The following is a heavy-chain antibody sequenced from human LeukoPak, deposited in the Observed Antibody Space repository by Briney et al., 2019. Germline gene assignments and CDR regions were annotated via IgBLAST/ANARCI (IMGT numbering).Heavy chain of an antibody. CDR3: ATSTLIVGATNDAFDI. V-gene: IGHV1-24*01. Sequence: ASVKVSCKVSGYTLTELSMHWVRQAPGKGLEWMGGFDPEDGETIYVQKFQGRVTMTEDTSTDTAYMELSSLRSEDTAVYYCATSTLIVGATNDAFDIWGQGTMVTVSS. CDR2: FDPEDGET. CDR1: GYTLTELS. D-gene: IGHD1-26*01. J-gene: IGHJ3*02.